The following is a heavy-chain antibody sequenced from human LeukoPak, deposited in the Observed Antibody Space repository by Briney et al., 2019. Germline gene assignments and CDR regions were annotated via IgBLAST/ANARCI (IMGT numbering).Heavy chain of an antibody. CDR2: ISGSGGST. CDR1: GFTFSSYA. CDR3: ARERVAPRITIFGVVNDEKNDAFDI. D-gene: IGHD3-3*01. Sequence: GGSLRLSCAASGFTFSSYAMSWVRQAPGKGLEWVSAISGSGGSTYYADSVKGRFTISRDNAKNSLYLQMNSLRAEDTAVYYCARERVAPRITIFGVVNDEKNDAFDIWGQGTMVTVSS. J-gene: IGHJ3*02. V-gene: IGHV3-23*01.